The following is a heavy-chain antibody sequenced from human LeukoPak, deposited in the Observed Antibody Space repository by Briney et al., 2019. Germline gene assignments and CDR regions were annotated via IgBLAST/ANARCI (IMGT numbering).Heavy chain of an antibody. J-gene: IGHJ3*02. Sequence: SETLSLTCTVSGGSISSYYWSWIRQPPGKGLEWIGYIYYSGSTNYNPSLKSRVTISVDTSKNQFSLKLSSVTAADTAVYYCARQHYYGSGSRYAFDIWGQGTMVTVSS. V-gene: IGHV4-59*01. D-gene: IGHD3-10*01. CDR2: IYYSGST. CDR1: GGSISSYY. CDR3: ARQHYYGSGSRYAFDI.